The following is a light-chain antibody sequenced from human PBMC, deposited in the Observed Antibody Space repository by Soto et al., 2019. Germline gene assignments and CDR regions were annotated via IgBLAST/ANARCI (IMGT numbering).Light chain of an antibody. CDR1: RSMCST. CDR2: DAS. Sequence: TTLSVSPGERATLSCRGCRSMCSTLAWYAQSPGQTPRLLIYDASTRATGIPARFSGIGSGTEFTLIIISLQSEDCAVYCCQHYTCRPNSFGGGTMLDI. CDR3: QHYTCRPNS. V-gene: IGKV3-15*01. J-gene: IGKJ4*01.